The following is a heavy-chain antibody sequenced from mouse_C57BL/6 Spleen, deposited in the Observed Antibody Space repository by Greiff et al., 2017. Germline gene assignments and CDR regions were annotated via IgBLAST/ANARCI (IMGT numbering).Heavy chain of an antibody. V-gene: IGHV1-63*01. CDR2: IYPGGGCT. Sequence: VQLQQSGAELVRPGTSVKMSCKASGYTFTNYWIGWAKQRPGHGLEWIGDIYPGGGCTNYNEQFKGKATLTADKSSSTAYMQFSSLTSEDSAIYYCARGGTPYAMDYWGQGTSVTVSS. D-gene: IGHD2-14*01. CDR1: GYTFTNYW. CDR3: ARGGTPYAMDY. J-gene: IGHJ4*01.